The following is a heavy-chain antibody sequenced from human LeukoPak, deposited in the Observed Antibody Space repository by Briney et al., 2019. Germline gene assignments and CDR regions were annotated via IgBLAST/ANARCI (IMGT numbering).Heavy chain of an antibody. CDR1: GFIFSNYW. D-gene: IGHD3-3*01. Sequence: PGGSLRLSCAASGFIFSNYWMTWVRQAPGKGLEWVANIKEDGSEKYYMDSVKGRFTISRDNAKNSPYLQVNSVRAEDTAVYYCARLNYDFWSGVWEGYYMDVWGKGTTVTVSS. J-gene: IGHJ6*03. V-gene: IGHV3-7*01. CDR2: IKEDGSEK. CDR3: ARLNYDFWSGVWEGYYMDV.